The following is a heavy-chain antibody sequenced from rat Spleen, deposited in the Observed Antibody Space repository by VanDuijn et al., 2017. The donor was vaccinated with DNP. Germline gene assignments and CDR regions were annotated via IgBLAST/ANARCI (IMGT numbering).Heavy chain of an antibody. J-gene: IGHJ2*01. CDR3: ARHPQTTGIPDY. D-gene: IGHD1-7*01. CDR2: ITYDGGGI. CDR1: GFTFSDFA. Sequence: EVQLVESGGGLVQPGRSLKVSCVASGFTFSDFAMAWVRQPPKKGLEWVATITYDGGGIHYRDSVKGRFSISRDNAKNTQYLQMDSLRSEDTATYYCARHPQTTGIPDYWGQGVMVTVSS. V-gene: IGHV5-17*01.